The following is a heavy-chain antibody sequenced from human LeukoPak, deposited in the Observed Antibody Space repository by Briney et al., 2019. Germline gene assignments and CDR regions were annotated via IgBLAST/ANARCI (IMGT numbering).Heavy chain of an antibody. Sequence: ASVKVSCKASGDTFSSYAISWVRQAPGQGLEWMGRIIPIFGIANYAQKFQGRVTITADKSTSTAYMELSSLRSEDTAVYYCARALRLGELSFPDYWGQGTLVTVSS. V-gene: IGHV1-69*04. CDR2: IIPIFGIA. CDR1: GDTFSSYA. J-gene: IGHJ4*02. D-gene: IGHD3-16*02. CDR3: ARALRLGELSFPDY.